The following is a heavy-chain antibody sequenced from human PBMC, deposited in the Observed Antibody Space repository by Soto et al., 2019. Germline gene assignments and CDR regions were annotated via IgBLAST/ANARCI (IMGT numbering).Heavy chain of an antibody. CDR3: AHIDPEIVTVGGHGGFDY. CDR1: GFSLTSGGG. Sequence: QITLKESGPTLVRPPQTLTLTCTFSGFSLTSGGGVGWIRQPPGKALEWLALIYWDDDKRYSPSLKNRLTITKDTSKNKVVLTMTNVGPVDTATYFCAHIDPEIVTVGGHGGFDYWGQGTLVTVSS. D-gene: IGHD5-12*01. V-gene: IGHV2-5*02. CDR2: IYWDDDK. J-gene: IGHJ4*02.